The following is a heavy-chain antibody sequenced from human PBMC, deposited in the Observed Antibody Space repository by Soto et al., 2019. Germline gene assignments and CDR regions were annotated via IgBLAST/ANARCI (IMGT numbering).Heavy chain of an antibody. Sequence: GASVKVSCKASGYTFTSDDFNWVRQATGQGREWMGWMNPNNGNTGYAQKFQGRVTMTRDTSISTAYMELSSLRSEDTAVYYCAAVMGGYIYGLARHWGPGTVVTVSS. CDR2: MNPNNGNT. V-gene: IGHV1-8*01. D-gene: IGHD1-26*01. CDR1: GYTFTSDD. CDR3: AAVMGGYIYGLARH. J-gene: IGHJ4*02.